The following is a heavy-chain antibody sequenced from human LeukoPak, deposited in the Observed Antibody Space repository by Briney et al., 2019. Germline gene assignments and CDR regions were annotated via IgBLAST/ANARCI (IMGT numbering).Heavy chain of an antibody. D-gene: IGHD2-8*01. CDR3: ARGMRVADY. J-gene: IGHJ4*02. Sequence: SETLSLTCAVSGGSISSSNWWSWVRHPPGKGLEWIGEIYHSGSTNYNPSLKSRVTISVDTSKNQFSLKLSSVTAADTAVYYCARGMRVADYWGQGTLVTVSS. V-gene: IGHV4-4*02. CDR1: GGSISSSNW. CDR2: IYHSGST.